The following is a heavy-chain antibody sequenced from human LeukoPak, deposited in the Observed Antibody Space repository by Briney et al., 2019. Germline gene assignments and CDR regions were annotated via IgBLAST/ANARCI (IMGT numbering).Heavy chain of an antibody. D-gene: IGHD3-9*01. Sequence: GGSLRLSCAASGFTFSSYGMHWVRQAPGKGLEWVAFIRYDGSNKYYADSVKGRFTISRDNSKNTLYLQMNSLRAEDTAVYYCAKDTVLRYFDWSPTPLDYWGQGTLVTVSS. J-gene: IGHJ4*02. V-gene: IGHV3-30*02. CDR1: GFTFSSYG. CDR2: IRYDGSNK. CDR3: AKDTVLRYFDWSPTPLDY.